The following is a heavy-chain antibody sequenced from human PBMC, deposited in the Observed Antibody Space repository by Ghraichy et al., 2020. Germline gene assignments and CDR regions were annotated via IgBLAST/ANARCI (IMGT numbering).Heavy chain of an antibody. V-gene: IGHV4-34*01. Sequence: SETLSLTCAVYGGSFSGYYWSWIRQPPGKGLEWIGEINHSGSTNYNPSLKSRVTISVDTSKNQFSLKLSSMTAADTAVYYCARAEEIGSSWYSRMYYFDYWGQGTLVTVSS. D-gene: IGHD6-13*01. CDR3: ARAEEIGSSWYSRMYYFDY. J-gene: IGHJ4*02. CDR1: GGSFSGYY. CDR2: INHSGST.